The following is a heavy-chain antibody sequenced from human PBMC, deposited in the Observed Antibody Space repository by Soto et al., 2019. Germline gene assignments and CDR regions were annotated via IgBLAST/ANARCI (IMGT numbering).Heavy chain of an antibody. V-gene: IGHV4-39*01. CDR3: ARSNSGYYKWFDP. J-gene: IGHJ5*02. CDR2: IYYSGIT. Sequence: GSLRLSCAASGITFSNYYWGWIRQPPGKGLEWIANIYYSGITYCNPSLKSRVAISVDTSKNQFSLKLSSVTAADTAIYYCARSNSGYYKWFDPWGQGTLVTVSS. D-gene: IGHD3-22*01. CDR1: GITFSNYY.